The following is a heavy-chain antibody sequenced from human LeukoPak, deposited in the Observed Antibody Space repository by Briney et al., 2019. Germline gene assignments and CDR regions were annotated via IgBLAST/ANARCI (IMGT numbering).Heavy chain of an antibody. CDR3: AKGPLIEVAGTTWDY. CDR2: ISYDGSNN. CDR1: GVTFSSYG. D-gene: IGHD6-19*01. Sequence: PGGSLRLSCAASGVTFSSYGMHWFRQAPGKGLEWVAVISYDGSNNYYADSVKGRFTISRDNSKNTLYLQMNSLRAEDTAVYYCAKGPLIEVAGTTWDYWGQGTLVTVSS. J-gene: IGHJ4*02. V-gene: IGHV3-30*18.